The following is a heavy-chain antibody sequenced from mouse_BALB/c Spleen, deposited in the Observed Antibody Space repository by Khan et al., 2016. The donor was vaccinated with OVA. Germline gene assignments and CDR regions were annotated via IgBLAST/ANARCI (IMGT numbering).Heavy chain of an antibody. CDR2: IWSGGNT. V-gene: IGHV2-2*01. CDR1: GFSLSTYG. Sequence: QVQLKQSGPGLVQPSQSLSITCTVSGFSLSTYGVHWVRQSPGKGLEWLGLIWSGGNTDYSAAFISRLSISKDNSKSQVFFKMNSLQPDDTAMYYCARNSYMYDFTYWGQGTLVTVSA. J-gene: IGHJ3*01. CDR3: ARNSYMYDFTY. D-gene: IGHD2-14*01.